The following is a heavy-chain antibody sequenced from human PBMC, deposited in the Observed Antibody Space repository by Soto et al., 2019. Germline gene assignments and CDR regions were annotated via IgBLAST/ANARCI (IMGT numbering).Heavy chain of an antibody. J-gene: IGHJ4*02. Sequence: QVQLVQSGAEVKEPGSSVKVSCKASGGGNLRDYRTTWVRRAPGQGLEWMGGIIPKLGSANYAQKFQGRVTITADESTNSVNMELRSLRSDDTAVYYCARGVEGYNFGAVYWGQGTPVTVSS. CDR1: GGGNLRDYR. V-gene: IGHV1-69*01. D-gene: IGHD5-12*01. CDR3: ARGVEGYNFGAVY. CDR2: IIPKLGSA.